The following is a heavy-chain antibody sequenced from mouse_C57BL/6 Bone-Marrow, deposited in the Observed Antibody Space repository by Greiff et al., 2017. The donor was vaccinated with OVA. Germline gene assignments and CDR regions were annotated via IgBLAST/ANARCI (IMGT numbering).Heavy chain of an antibody. V-gene: IGHV1-59*01. Sequence: VKLQESGAELVRPGTSVKLSCKASGYTFASYWMHWVKQRPGQGLEWIGVIDPSDSYTNYNQKFKGKATLTVDTSSSTAYMQLSSLTSEDSAVYYCASKIAYWGQGTLVTVSA. CDR2: IDPSDSYT. J-gene: IGHJ3*01. CDR3: ASKIAY. CDR1: GYTFASYW.